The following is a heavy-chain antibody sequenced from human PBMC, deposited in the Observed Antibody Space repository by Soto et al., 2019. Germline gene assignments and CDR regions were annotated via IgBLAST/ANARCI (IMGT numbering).Heavy chain of an antibody. J-gene: IGHJ6*03. Sequence: SETLSLTCTVSGGSISSYYWSWIRQPPGKGLEWIGNIYYSGSTNYNPSLKSRVTISVDTSKNQFSLKLSSVTAADTAVYYCARHENYYYYMDVWGKGTTVTVSS. V-gene: IGHV4-59*08. CDR1: GGSISSYY. CDR2: IYYSGST. CDR3: ARHENYYYYMDV.